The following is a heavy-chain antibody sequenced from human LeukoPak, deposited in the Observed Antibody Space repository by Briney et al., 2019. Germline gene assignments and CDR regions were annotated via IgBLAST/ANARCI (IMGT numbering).Heavy chain of an antibody. CDR3: ARDLAWLVFDY. CDR1: GGSISSSSYY. CDR2: IYYSGST. Sequence: PSETLSLTCTVSGGSISSSSYYWGWIRQPPGKGLEWIGSIYYSGSTYYNPSLKSRVTISVDTSKNQFSLKLSSVTAADTAVYYCARDLAWLVFDYWGQGTLVTVSS. J-gene: IGHJ4*02. D-gene: IGHD6-19*01. V-gene: IGHV4-39*07.